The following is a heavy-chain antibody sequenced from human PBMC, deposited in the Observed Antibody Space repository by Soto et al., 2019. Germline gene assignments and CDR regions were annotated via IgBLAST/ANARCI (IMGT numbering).Heavy chain of an antibody. Sequence: GGSLRLSCVASGFTFSSFAMRWVRQAPGKGLEYVSVISSSGGGSYSADSVKGRFTISRDNSENTLYLQMNSLRVEDTAVYYCAKGFGTGIAVADYWGQGTLVTVSS. CDR2: ISSSGGGS. V-gene: IGHV3-23*01. CDR1: GFTFSSFA. D-gene: IGHD6-19*01. J-gene: IGHJ4*02. CDR3: AKGFGTGIAVADY.